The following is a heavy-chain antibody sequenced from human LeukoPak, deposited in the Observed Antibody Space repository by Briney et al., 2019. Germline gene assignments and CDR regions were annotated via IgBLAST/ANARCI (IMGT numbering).Heavy chain of an antibody. CDR2: IYTIRIT. D-gene: IGHD3-16*01. V-gene: IGHV4-61*02. CDR1: GASISSGSYY. CDR3: ARDTITLAGVNFRFDL. Sequence: PSETLSLTCTVSGASISSGSYYWNWIRQPAGKGLEWIGRIYTIRITDYNPSLESRVIISMDTSKNQFFLNLSSVTAKDTAMYYCARDTITLAGVNFRFDLWGQGTMVTVSS. J-gene: IGHJ3*01.